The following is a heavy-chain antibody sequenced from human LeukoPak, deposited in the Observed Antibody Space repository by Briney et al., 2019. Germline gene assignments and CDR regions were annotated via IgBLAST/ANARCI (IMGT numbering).Heavy chain of an antibody. J-gene: IGHJ1*01. D-gene: IGHD2-21*02. CDR2: LDSGSKT. V-gene: IGHV3-66*01. Sequence: GGSLRLACAASGFTVSRNHMSWVRQAPGKGLEWVSVLDSGSKTYYAESVKGRFTISRDKSKNTLYLQMNSLRSDDTAVYYCARDRHCVGACPPGNFQHWGQGTLVMVSS. CDR3: ARDRHCVGACPPGNFQH. CDR1: GFTVSRNH.